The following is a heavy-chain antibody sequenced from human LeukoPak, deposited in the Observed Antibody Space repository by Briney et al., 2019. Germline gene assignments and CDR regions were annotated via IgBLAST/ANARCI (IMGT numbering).Heavy chain of an antibody. CDR1: GFTVSRKY. D-gene: IGHD3-10*01. Sequence: PGGSLRLSCAASGFTVSRKYMSRVRQAPGKGLEWVAVIYTDGSTYYAESVKGRFTISRDNSKNTLYLQMNSLRAEDMAVYYCARDYGDLWGQGTLVTVSS. CDR3: ARDYGDL. V-gene: IGHV3-53*03. J-gene: IGHJ5*02. CDR2: IYTDGST.